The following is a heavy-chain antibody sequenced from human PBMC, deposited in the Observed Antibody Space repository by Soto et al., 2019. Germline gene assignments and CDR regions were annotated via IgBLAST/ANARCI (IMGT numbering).Heavy chain of an antibody. V-gene: IGHV4-34*01. CDR1: GGSFSGYY. D-gene: IGHD1-1*01. Sequence: SETLSLTCAVYGGSFSGYYWSWIRQPPGKGLEWIAEINHSGSTNYNPSLKSRVTISVATSKNQFSLKLSSVTAADTAVYYCARGRRPRYAGTTSRGFDYWGQGTLVTVSS. CDR2: INHSGST. J-gene: IGHJ4*02. CDR3: ARGRRPRYAGTTSRGFDY.